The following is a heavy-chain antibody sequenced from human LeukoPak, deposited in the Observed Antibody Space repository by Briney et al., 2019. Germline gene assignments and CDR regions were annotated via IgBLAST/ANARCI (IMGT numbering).Heavy chain of an antibody. J-gene: IGHJ5*02. D-gene: IGHD3-10*01. CDR3: ASSQGGDGSGRGWFDP. CDR2: IYCCGTA. V-gene: IGHV4-30-4*01. CDR1: GDSISSGDYY. Sequence: SETLSLTCTVSGDSISSGDYYWSWVRQPPGKGLEWFGYIYCCGTAYYNPSLKSRLTISIDTFNNQFSLHLPSVTAADTAVYYCASSQGGDGSGRGWFDPWGQGTLVTVSS.